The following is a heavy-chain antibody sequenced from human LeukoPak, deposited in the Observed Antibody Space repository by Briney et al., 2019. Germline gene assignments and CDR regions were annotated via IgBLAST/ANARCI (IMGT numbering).Heavy chain of an antibody. V-gene: IGHV3-23*01. Sequence: GGSLRLSCAASGFTFSSYAMSWVRQAPGKGLEWVSAISGSGGRTYYADSVKGRFTISRDNSKNTLYLQMNSLRAEDTAVYYCATGRAAAGWDTFDYWGQGTLVTVSS. D-gene: IGHD6-13*01. J-gene: IGHJ4*02. CDR3: ATGRAAAGWDTFDY. CDR2: ISGSGGRT. CDR1: GFTFSSYA.